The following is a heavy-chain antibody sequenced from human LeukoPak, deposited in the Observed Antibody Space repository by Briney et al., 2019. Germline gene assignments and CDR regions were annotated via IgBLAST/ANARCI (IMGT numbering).Heavy chain of an antibody. CDR1: GGSFSGYY. CDR3: ARSLRDRVYYGSSGYSDAFDI. D-gene: IGHD3-22*01. CDR2: INHSGST. J-gene: IGHJ3*02. V-gene: IGHV4-34*01. Sequence: SETLSLTCAVYGGSFSGYYWSWIRQPPGKGLEWIGEINHSGSTNYNPSLKSRVTISVDTSKNQFSLKLSSVTAADTAVYYCARSLRDRVYYGSSGYSDAFDIWGQGTMVTVSS.